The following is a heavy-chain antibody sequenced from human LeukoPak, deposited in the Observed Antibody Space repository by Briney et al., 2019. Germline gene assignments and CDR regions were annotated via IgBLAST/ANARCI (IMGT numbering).Heavy chain of an antibody. Sequence: ASEKVSCKASGYTFTGYFIHWVRQAPGQGLEWMGWINPNSGGTNYAQKFQGRVTMTRDTSISTAYMELSRLRSDDTAVYYCARGLRVLYYYMDVWGKGTTVTVSS. V-gene: IGHV1-2*02. D-gene: IGHD4/OR15-4a*01. CDR1: GYTFTGYF. CDR2: INPNSGGT. CDR3: ARGLRVLYYYMDV. J-gene: IGHJ6*03.